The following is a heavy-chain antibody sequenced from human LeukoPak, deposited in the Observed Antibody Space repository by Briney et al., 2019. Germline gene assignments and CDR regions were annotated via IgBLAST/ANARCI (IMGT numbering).Heavy chain of an antibody. Sequence: GGSLRLSCAASGFTFSSHAMGWARQPPRKGRVWVSSIIGNGFSTCCGGAVKGRFAISRDNSKNTLYLQMNSLRAEDTAVYYCAKDGGGSLEWLPPMDVWGQGTMVTVS. CDR3: AKDGGGSLEWLPPMDV. D-gene: IGHD3-3*01. V-gene: IGHV3-23*01. CDR2: IIGNGFST. CDR1: GFTFSSHA. J-gene: IGHJ6*02.